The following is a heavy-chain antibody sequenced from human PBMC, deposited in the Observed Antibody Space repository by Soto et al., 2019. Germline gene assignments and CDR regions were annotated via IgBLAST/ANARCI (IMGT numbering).Heavy chain of an antibody. D-gene: IGHD2-15*01. Sequence: QVQLQQWGAGLLKPSETLSLTCAVYGGSFSGYYWSWIRQPPGKGLEWIGEINHSGSTNYNPSLKRRVTISVDTSKNQFSLKLSSVTAADTAVYYCARAGYCSGGSCPPYYYYYYGMDVWGQGTTVTVSS. J-gene: IGHJ6*02. CDR1: GGSFSGYY. V-gene: IGHV4-34*01. CDR3: ARAGYCSGGSCPPYYYYYYGMDV. CDR2: INHSGST.